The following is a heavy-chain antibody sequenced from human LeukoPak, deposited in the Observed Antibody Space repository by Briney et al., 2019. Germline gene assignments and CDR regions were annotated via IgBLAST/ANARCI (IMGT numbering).Heavy chain of an antibody. CDR1: GFTFSNYA. Sequence: GGSLRLSCAASGFTFSNYAMHWVRQAPGKGLEWVAVISYDGSNKYYADSVKGRFTIPRDNSKNTLYLQMNSLRAEDTAVYYCATGSSGWYIEREGVGYWGQGTLVTVSS. CDR2: ISYDGSNK. CDR3: ATGSSGWYIEREGVGY. D-gene: IGHD6-19*01. V-gene: IGHV3-30-3*01. J-gene: IGHJ4*02.